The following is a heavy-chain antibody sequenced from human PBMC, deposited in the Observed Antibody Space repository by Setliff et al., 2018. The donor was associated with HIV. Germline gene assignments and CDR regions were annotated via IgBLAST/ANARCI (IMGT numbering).Heavy chain of an antibody. CDR3: ARDRDTTIWYFDL. J-gene: IGHJ2*01. Sequence: GGSLRLSCAASGLTFSTHSMNWVRQAPGKGLEWVSYISGSSSPIYYADSVKGRFTISRDNSKNTLYLQINSLRAEDTAVYYCARDRDTTIWYFDLWGRGTLVTVSS. CDR2: ISGSSSPI. V-gene: IGHV3-48*01. D-gene: IGHD5-12*01. CDR1: GLTFSTHS.